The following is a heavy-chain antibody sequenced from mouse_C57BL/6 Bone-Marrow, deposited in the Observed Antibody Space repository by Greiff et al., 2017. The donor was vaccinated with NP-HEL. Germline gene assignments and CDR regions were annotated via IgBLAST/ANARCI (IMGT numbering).Heavy chain of an antibody. J-gene: IGHJ3*01. CDR1: GYTFTDYE. Sequence: VKLVESGAELVRPGASVTLSCKASGYTFTDYEMHWVKQTPVHGLEWIGAIDPETGGTAYNQKFKGKAILTADKSSSTAYMELRSLTSEDSAVYYCTTGYGSNPFAYWGQGTLVTVSA. CDR3: TTGYGSNPFAY. V-gene: IGHV1-15*01. CDR2: IDPETGGT. D-gene: IGHD1-1*01.